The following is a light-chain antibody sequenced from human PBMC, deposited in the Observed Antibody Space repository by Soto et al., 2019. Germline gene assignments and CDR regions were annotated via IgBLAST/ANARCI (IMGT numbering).Light chain of an antibody. CDR3: SSYTTSNTQV. J-gene: IGLJ3*02. CDR1: SSDVGTYNY. CDR2: DVS. Sequence: QSALTQPASVSGSPGQSITISCTGTSSDVGTYNYVSWYQHRPAKAPKLMIYDVSYRPSGVSNRFSGSKSANTASLTISGLQAEDEADYYCSSYTTSNTQVFGGGTKVTVL. V-gene: IGLV2-14*01.